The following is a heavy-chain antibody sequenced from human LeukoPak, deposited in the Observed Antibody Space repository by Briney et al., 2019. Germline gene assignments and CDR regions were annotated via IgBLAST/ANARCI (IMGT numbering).Heavy chain of an antibody. V-gene: IGHV3-30*18. CDR1: GFTFSSYG. D-gene: IGHD6-6*01. CDR3: AKDRAAALPGEPYYYYYYGMDV. CDR2: ISYDGSNK. J-gene: IGHJ6*02. Sequence: HPGGSLRLSCAASGFTFSSYGMHWVRQAPGKGLEWVAVISYDGSNKYYADSVQGRFNLSRDNTSNTLYLQMNRVGAEDTPVYYCAKDRAAALPGEPYYYYYYGMDVGGQGTTVTVSS.